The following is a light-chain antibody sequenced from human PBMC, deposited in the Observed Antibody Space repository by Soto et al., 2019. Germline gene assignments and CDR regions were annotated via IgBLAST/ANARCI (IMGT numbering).Light chain of an antibody. V-gene: IGLV2-23*02. CDR3: CSYTGSPFI. Sequence: QSVVTQPASVSGSPGQSITISCTGTSSDVGSYNLVSWYQQHPGKAPKLMIYEVSKRPSGVSNRFSGSKSGNTASLTISGLQAEDEADYYCCSYTGSPFIFGGGTKVTVL. J-gene: IGLJ2*01. CDR2: EVS. CDR1: SSDVGSYNL.